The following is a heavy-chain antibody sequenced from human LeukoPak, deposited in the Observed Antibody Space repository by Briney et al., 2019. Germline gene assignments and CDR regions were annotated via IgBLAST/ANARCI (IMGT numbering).Heavy chain of an antibody. CDR1: GVTVSNTY. J-gene: IGHJ6*02. V-gene: IGHV3-66*01. CDR2: IYTGGST. CDR3: ARGIQISDYHYYGMDV. Sequence: GGSLRLSCAASGVTVSNTYMSWVRQAPGKGLEWVSVIYTGGSTYYADSVKGRFTISRDNTKNTLYLQMNSLRAEDTAVYYCARGIQISDYHYYGMDVWGQGTTVTVSS. D-gene: IGHD5-18*01.